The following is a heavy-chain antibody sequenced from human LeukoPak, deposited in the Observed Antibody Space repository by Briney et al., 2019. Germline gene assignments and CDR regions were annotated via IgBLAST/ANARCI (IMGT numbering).Heavy chain of an antibody. CDR1: GGSISSSSYY. D-gene: IGHD6-6*01. Sequence: SETLSLTRTVSGGSISSSSYYWGWIRQPPGKGLEWIGSIYYSGSTYYNPSLKSRVTISVDTSKNQFSLKLSSVTAADTAVYYCARANPAYSSSPLDAFDIWGRGTMVTVSS. J-gene: IGHJ3*02. V-gene: IGHV4-39*07. CDR2: IYYSGST. CDR3: ARANPAYSSSPLDAFDI.